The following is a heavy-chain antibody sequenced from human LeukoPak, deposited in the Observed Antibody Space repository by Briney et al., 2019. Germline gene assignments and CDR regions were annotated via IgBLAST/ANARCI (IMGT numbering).Heavy chain of an antibody. V-gene: IGHV3-23*01. D-gene: IGHD1-7*01. J-gene: IGHJ4*02. CDR2: ISGSGGST. CDR3: AKGAGITGTTGDWYFDY. CDR1: GFTFSSYW. Sequence: PGGSLRLSCAASGFTFSSYWMSWVRQAPGKGLEWVSAISGSGGSTYYADSVKGRFTISRDNSKNTLYLQMNSLRAEDTAVYYCAKGAGITGTTGDWYFDYWGQGTLVTVSS.